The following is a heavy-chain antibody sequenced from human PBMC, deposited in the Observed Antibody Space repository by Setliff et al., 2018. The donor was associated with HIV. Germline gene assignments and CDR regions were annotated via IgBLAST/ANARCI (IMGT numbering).Heavy chain of an antibody. Sequence: LRLSCSASGFTFSDKNMNWVRQAPGKGLEWVSSISSSGIYIYYADSVKGRFTISRDNAKNSLYLQMNSLRAEDTAVYYCARAQDVWGSFRYTNYYFYMDVWGKGTTVTVSS. J-gene: IGHJ6*03. CDR1: GFTFSDKN. V-gene: IGHV3-21*01. CDR3: ARAQDVWGSFRYTNYYFYMDV. D-gene: IGHD3-16*02. CDR2: ISSSGIYI.